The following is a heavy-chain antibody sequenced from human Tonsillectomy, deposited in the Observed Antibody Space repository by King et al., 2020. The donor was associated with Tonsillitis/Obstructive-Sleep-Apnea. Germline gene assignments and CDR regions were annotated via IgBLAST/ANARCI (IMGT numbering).Heavy chain of an antibody. J-gene: IGHJ4*02. CDR2: IKQDGRWR. V-gene: IGHV3-7*04. CDR3: ARDFRLYTSGWSEPFDY. D-gene: IGHD6-19*01. Sequence: VQLVESGGVLVQPGGSLKLSCAASGFTFIIYSRSLVRQAPGKWQEWGANIKQDGRWRYDVVSVKCRFTISRDNAKNSLYLQMNSLRAEDTAVYYCARDFRLYTSGWSEPFDYWGQGTLVTVSS. CDR1: GFTFIIYS.